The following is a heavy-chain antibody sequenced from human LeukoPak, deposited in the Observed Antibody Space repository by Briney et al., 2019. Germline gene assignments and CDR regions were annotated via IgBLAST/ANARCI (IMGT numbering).Heavy chain of an antibody. D-gene: IGHD3-22*01. V-gene: IGHV3-23*01. CDR2: ISGSGGST. Sequence: GGSLRLSCAASGFTFSSYATSWVRQAPGKGLEWVSAISGSGGSTYYADSVKGRFTISRDNSKNTLYLQMNSLRAEDTAVYYCAKDRPYYYDSSGYWAPFDYWGQGTLVTVSS. CDR1: GFTFSSYA. CDR3: AKDRPYYYDSSGYWAPFDY. J-gene: IGHJ4*02.